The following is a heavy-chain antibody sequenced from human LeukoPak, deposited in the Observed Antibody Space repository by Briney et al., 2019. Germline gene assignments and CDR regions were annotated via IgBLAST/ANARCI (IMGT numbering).Heavy chain of an antibody. V-gene: IGHV4-31*03. D-gene: IGHD3-10*01. CDR2: IYYSGST. J-gene: IGHJ5*02. CDR3: ARGFGDWGLSWFDP. CDR1: GGSISSSGYY. Sequence: SETLSLTCTVSGGSISSSGYYWSWIRQHPGKGLEWIGYIYYSGSTYYNPSLKSRVTISVDTSKNQFSLKLSSVTAADTAVYYCARGFGDWGLSWFDPWGQGTLVTVSS.